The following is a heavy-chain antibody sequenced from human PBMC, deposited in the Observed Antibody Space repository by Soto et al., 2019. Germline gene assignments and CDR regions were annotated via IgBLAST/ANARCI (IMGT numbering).Heavy chain of an antibody. CDR3: ATLSDDFWSGYYSS. CDR2: ISYDGSNK. V-gene: IGHV3-30-3*01. D-gene: IGHD3-3*01. J-gene: IGHJ5*02. CDR1: GFTFSSYA. Sequence: GGSLRLSCAASGFTFSSYAMHWVRQAPGKGLEWVAVISYDGSNKYYADSVKGRFTISXXXXXXXXXXXXXXXXXXXTAVYYCATLSDDFWSGYYSSWGQGTLVTVSS.